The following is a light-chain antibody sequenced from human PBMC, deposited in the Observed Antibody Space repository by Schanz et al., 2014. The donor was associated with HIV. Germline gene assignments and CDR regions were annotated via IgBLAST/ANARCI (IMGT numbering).Light chain of an antibody. CDR1: SSDIGGYNY. CDR3: NSYSHSSTDV. CDR2: DVS. V-gene: IGLV2-14*03. Sequence: QSALTQPASLSGSPGQSITISCTGTSSDIGGYNYVSWYQQHPGKAPKLMIYDVSNRPSGVSNRFSGSKSGNTASLTISGLQHEDEADYYCNSYSHSSTDVFGSGTKLTVL. J-gene: IGLJ1*01.